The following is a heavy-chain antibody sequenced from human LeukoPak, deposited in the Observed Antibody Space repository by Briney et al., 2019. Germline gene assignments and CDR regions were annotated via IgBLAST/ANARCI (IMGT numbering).Heavy chain of an antibody. CDR1: GYSISSGYY. J-gene: IGHJ4*02. CDR2: IYHSGST. Sequence: PSGTLSLTCTVSGYSISSGYYWGWIRQPPGKGLEWIGSIYHSGSTYYNPSLKSRVTITVDTSKNQFSLKLSSVTAADTAVYYCARGGYDILTGWVDYWGQGTLVTVSS. V-gene: IGHV4-38-2*02. CDR3: ARGGYDILTGWVDY. D-gene: IGHD3-9*01.